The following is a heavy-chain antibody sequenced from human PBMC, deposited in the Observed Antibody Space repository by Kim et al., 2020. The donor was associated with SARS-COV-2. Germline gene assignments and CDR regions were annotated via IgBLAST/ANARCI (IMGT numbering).Heavy chain of an antibody. D-gene: IGHD3-10*01. CDR1: GFTVNTYA. CDR2: IRRSDGST. Sequence: GGSLRLSCAASGFTVNTYAMSWVRQAPGKGLEWVSDIRRSDGSTFYADSVKGRFTISRDNSKNTLYLQMSSLRAEDTALYYCARERGGVTNAFDIWGQGTMVTVSS. J-gene: IGHJ3*02. V-gene: IGHV3-23*01. CDR3: ARERGGVTNAFDI.